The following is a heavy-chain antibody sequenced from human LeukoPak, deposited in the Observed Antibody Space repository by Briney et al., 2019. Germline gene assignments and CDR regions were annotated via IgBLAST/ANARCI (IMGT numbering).Heavy chain of an antibody. D-gene: IGHD3-3*01. CDR1: GGSISSYY. CDR3: ARVGGYDFWSGLNWFDP. V-gene: IGHV4-59*01. J-gene: IGHJ5*02. Sequence: SETLSLTCTVSGGSISSYYWSWIRQPPGKGLEWIGYIYYSGSTNYNPSLKSRVTISVDTSKNQFSLKLSSVTAADTAVHYCARVGGYDFWSGLNWFDPWGQGTLVTVSS. CDR2: IYYSGST.